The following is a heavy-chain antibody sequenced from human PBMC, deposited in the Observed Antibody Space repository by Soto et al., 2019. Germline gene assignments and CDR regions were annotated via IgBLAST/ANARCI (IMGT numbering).Heavy chain of an antibody. V-gene: IGHV1-3*01. CDR1: GYTFTVYA. J-gene: IGHJ6*02. Sequence: ASVKVSCKASGYTFTVYAMHWVRQAPGQRLEWMGWINAGNGNTKYSQKFQGRVTITRDTSASTAYMELSSLRSEDTAVYYCATMKGGSQYYYYGMDVWGQGTTVTVSS. CDR3: ATMKGGSQYYYYGMDV. D-gene: IGHD3-10*01. CDR2: INAGNGNT.